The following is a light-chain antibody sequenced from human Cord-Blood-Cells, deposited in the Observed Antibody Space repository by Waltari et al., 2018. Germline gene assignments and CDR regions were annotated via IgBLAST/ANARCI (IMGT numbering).Light chain of an antibody. CDR3: SSYAGSNNVV. V-gene: IGLV2-8*01. J-gene: IGLJ2*01. CDR2: EVS. CDR1: SSEVVGYNS. Sequence: QSALTQPPSASGSPGQTVTISCTGTSSEVVGYNSVSWYQQHPGKAPKRMIYEVSKRPSGVPDRFSGSKSGNTASLTVSGLQAEDEADYYCSSYAGSNNVVFGGGTKLTVL.